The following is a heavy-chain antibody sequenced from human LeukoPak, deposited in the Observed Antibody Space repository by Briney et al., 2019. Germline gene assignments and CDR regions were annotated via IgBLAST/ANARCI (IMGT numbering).Heavy chain of an antibody. V-gene: IGHV3-9*01. CDR1: GFRFDGYA. CDR2: ISWNSGTI. Sequence: GRSLRLSCAASGFRFDGYAMHWVRQAPGKGLEWVSAISWNSGTIAYADSVKGRFTISRDDAKNSLYLQMNSLRAEDTALYYCAKDIAPAVFYYMDVWGKGTTVIVSS. J-gene: IGHJ6*03. CDR3: AKDIAPAVFYYMDV.